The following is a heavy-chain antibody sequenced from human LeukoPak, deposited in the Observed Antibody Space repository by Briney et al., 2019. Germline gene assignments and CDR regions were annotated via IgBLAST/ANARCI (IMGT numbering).Heavy chain of an antibody. CDR3: ARDREMVPVAGYMDV. CDR1: GGSFSGYY. CDR2: INHSGST. J-gene: IGHJ6*03. D-gene: IGHD2-15*01. V-gene: IGHV4-34*01. Sequence: SETLSLTCAVYGGSFSGYYWSWIRQPPGKGLEWIGEINHSGSTNYNPSLKSRVTISVDTSKNQFSLKLSSVTAADTAVYYCARDREMVPVAGYMDVWGKGTTVTISS.